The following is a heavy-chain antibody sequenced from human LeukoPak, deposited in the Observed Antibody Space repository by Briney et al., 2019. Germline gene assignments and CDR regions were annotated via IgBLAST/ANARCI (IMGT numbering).Heavy chain of an antibody. Sequence: SETLSLTCTVSSGSFSSGSHYWSWVRQPAGKGLEWIGRINTSGSTNYNPSLKSRVTMSVDTSKNQFSLKLSSVTAADTAVYYCARDRGTWNDDGFDYWGQGTLVTVSS. J-gene: IGHJ4*02. D-gene: IGHD1-1*01. CDR2: INTSGST. CDR3: ARDRGTWNDDGFDY. CDR1: SGSFSSGSHY. V-gene: IGHV4-61*02.